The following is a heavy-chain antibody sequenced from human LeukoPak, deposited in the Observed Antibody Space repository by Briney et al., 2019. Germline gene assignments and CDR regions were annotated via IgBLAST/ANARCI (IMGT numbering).Heavy chain of an antibody. J-gene: IGHJ6*03. CDR1: GFPFSDFA. V-gene: IGHV3-23*01. CDR3: AKFEGALLGNYYMDV. Sequence: GGPLSLSCAVSGFPFSDFAMSWVRQAPGKGLEWVSTISGGGDNTYFADSVKGRFTISRDNSKNTLFLQMVSLRAEDTAIYYCAKFEGALLGNYYMDVWGKGTTVTVSS. CDR2: ISGGGDNT.